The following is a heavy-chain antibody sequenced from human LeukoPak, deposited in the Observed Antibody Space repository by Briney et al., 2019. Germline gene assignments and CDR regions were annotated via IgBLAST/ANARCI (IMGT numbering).Heavy chain of an antibody. CDR1: GGTFSSYA. CDR2: IIPILGIA. Sequence: SVKVSCKASGGTFSSYAISWVRQAPGQGLEWMGRIIPILGIANYAQKFQGRVTITADKSTSTAYMELSSLRSEDTAVYYCARDILGRSMKFDYWGQGTLVTVSS. CDR3: ARDILGRSMKFDY. D-gene: IGHD7-27*01. V-gene: IGHV1-69*04. J-gene: IGHJ4*02.